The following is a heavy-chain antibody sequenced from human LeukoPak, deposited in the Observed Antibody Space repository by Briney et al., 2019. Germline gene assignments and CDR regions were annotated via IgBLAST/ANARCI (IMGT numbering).Heavy chain of an antibody. Sequence: PRGSLRLSCAASGFTFSSYSMNWVRQAPGKGLEWVSYISSSGSTIYYADSVKGRFTISRDNAKNSLYLQMNSLRAEDTAVYYCARVQEVLRFLEWSTEAFDIWGQGTMVTVSS. CDR3: ARVQEVLRFLEWSTEAFDI. V-gene: IGHV3-48*04. J-gene: IGHJ3*02. CDR1: GFTFSSYS. D-gene: IGHD3-3*01. CDR2: ISSSGSTI.